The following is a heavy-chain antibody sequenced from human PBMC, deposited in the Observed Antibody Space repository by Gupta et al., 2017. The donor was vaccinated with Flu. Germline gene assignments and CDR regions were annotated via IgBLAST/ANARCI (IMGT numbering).Heavy chain of an antibody. CDR3: ARVQYCSTTSCYEPFDS. J-gene: IGHJ4*02. Sequence: PGQGLEWMGRNKPNSGGTKYAQKFQVRVTRTSDTSINTAYMEVSSLRSDDTAIYYWARVQYCSTTSCYEPFDSWGQGTQVTVSS. V-gene: IGHV1-2*06. D-gene: IGHD2-2*01. CDR2: NKPNSGGT.